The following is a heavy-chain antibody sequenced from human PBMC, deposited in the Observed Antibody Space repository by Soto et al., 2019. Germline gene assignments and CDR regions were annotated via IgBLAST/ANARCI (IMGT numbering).Heavy chain of an antibody. CDR2: ISGSGTTT. D-gene: IGHD5-18*01. CDR3: ARVEGGYSDGVYFYYAMDV. Sequence: GGSLRLSCAASGFTFTTYGMSWVRQAPGKGLEWVSGISGSGTTTYDADSVTGRFTISRDNSKNTLYLQMNSLRAEDTAEYYCARVEGGYSDGVYFYYAMDVWGLGTTVTVSS. J-gene: IGHJ6*02. CDR1: GFTFTTYG. V-gene: IGHV3-23*01.